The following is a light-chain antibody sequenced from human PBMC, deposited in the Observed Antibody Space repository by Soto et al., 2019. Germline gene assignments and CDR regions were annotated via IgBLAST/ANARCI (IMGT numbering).Light chain of an antibody. CDR1: QSISTY. CDR3: QHGYRTPLT. Sequence: DIQMTQSPSSLSASVGDRVTITCRASQSISTYLHWYQQKPGKAPNLLIYAASNLQSGVPSRFSGSGSGTDFTLTISSLQPEDFATYFCQHGYRTPLTFGGGTKVDIK. J-gene: IGKJ4*01. CDR2: AAS. V-gene: IGKV1-39*01.